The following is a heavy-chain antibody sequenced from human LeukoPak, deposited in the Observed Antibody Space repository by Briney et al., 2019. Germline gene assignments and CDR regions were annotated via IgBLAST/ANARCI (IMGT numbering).Heavy chain of an antibody. CDR3: AKEWEAYCGGDCYPPLDY. V-gene: IGHV3-33*06. CDR1: GFTFSSNG. J-gene: IGHJ4*02. Sequence: GGSLRLSCAASGFTFSSNGMHWVRQAPGKGLEWVAIIWYDGSNKYYADSVKGRFTISRDNSKNTLYLQLNSLRAEDTAVYYCAKEWEAYCGGDCYPPLDYWGQGTLVTVSS. D-gene: IGHD2-21*02. CDR2: IWYDGSNK.